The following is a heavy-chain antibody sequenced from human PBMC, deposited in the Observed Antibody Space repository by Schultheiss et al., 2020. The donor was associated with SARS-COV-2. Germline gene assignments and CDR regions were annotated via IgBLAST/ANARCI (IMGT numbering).Heavy chain of an antibody. D-gene: IGHD2-2*01. CDR3: AKRGLGYCSSTSCYLVDAFDI. Sequence: SQTLSLTCAVYGGSFSGYYWSWIRQPPGKGLEWIGEINHSGSTNYNPSLKSRVTISVDTSKNQFSLKLSSVTAADTAVYYCAKRGLGYCSSTSCYLVDAFDIWGQGTMVTVSS. V-gene: IGHV4-34*01. CDR1: GGSFSGYY. CDR2: INHSGST. J-gene: IGHJ3*02.